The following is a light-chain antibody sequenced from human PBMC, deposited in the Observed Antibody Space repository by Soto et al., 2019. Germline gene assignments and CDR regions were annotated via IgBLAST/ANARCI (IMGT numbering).Light chain of an antibody. Sequence: DIQMTQSPSSLSASVGDRVAITCRASEDIGTWLAWYQQKPGKAPDLLIYEGSTLQSGVPSRFSGSASGTEFILTISSFQPEDVATYFCQQANRFPRTFGGGTKVDIK. CDR3: QQANRFPRT. V-gene: IGKV1-12*01. J-gene: IGKJ4*02. CDR2: EGS. CDR1: EDIGTW.